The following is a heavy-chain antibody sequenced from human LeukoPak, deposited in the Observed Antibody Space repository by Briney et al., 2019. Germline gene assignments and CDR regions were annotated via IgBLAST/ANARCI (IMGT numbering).Heavy chain of an antibody. CDR2: YSGST. CDR3: AREGTTVVTGGDGAFDI. Sequence: YSGSTNYNPSLKSRVTISVDTSKNQFSLKLSSVTAADTAVYYCAREGTTVVTGGDGAFDIWGRGTMVTVSS. J-gene: IGHJ3*02. D-gene: IGHD4-23*01. V-gene: IGHV4-59*01.